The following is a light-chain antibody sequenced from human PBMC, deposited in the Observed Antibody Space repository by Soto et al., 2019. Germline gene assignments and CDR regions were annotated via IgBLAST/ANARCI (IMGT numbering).Light chain of an antibody. CDR3: QQYNSYSCT. J-gene: IGKJ1*01. V-gene: IGKV1-5*01. CDR1: QSISSW. CDR2: DAS. Sequence: DIQMTQSPSTLSATAGDRVTITCRASQSISSWLAWYQHKPGKAPKLLIYDASSLESGVPSRFSGSGSGTEFTLTISSLQPDDFATYYCQQYNSYSCTFGQGTKVDI.